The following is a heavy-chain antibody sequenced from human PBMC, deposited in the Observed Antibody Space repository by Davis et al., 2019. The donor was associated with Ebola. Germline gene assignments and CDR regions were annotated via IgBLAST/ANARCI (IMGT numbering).Heavy chain of an antibody. CDR1: GGSISSSSYY. CDR2: INHSGST. Sequence: SETLSLTCTVSGGSISSSSYYWSWIRQPPGKGLEWIGEINHSGSTNYNPSLKSRVTISVDTSKNQFSLKLSSVTAADTAVYYCARCGVVVVAATPVCYYGMDVWGQGTTVTVSS. J-gene: IGHJ6*02. D-gene: IGHD2-15*01. CDR3: ARCGVVVVAATPVCYYGMDV. V-gene: IGHV4-39*07.